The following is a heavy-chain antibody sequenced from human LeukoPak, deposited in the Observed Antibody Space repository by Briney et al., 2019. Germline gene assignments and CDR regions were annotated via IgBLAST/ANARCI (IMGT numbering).Heavy chain of an antibody. CDR2: ISGSGGST. D-gene: IGHD4-17*01. CDR3: AKEATTVTTYYFDY. V-gene: IGHV3-23*01. J-gene: IGHJ4*02. Sequence: VSAISGSGGSTYYADSVRGRFTISRDNSKNTLYLQMNSLRAEDTAVYYCAKEATTVTTYYFDYWGQGTLVTVSS.